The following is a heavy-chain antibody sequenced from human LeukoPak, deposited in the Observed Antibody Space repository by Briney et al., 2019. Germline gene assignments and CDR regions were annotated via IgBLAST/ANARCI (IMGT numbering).Heavy chain of an antibody. CDR1: GFTVSSNY. CDR3: ARDLRIGVVRVFDY. V-gene: IGHV3-66*01. Sequence: GGSLRLSCAASGFTVSSNYMSWVRQAPGKGLEWVSVIYSGGSTYYADSVKGRFTISRDNSKNTLYLQMNSLRAEDTAVYYCARDLRIGVVRVFDYWGQGTLVTVSS. J-gene: IGHJ4*02. D-gene: IGHD2-21*01. CDR2: IYSGGST.